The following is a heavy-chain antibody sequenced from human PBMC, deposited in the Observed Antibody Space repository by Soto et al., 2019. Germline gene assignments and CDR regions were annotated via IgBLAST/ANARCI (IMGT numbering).Heavy chain of an antibody. D-gene: IGHD3-10*01. CDR2: LDGAGGST. V-gene: IGHV3-23*01. Sequence: GGSLRLSCLASGFTFSDYAMTWVRHVPGRGLEWVASLDGAGGSTYYADSVRGRFTISRDNAQNTLFLQMKRLTVDDTAIYYCTGRRDEYGSGCSWFTYGMDIWGQGTTVTVSS. CDR3: TGRRDEYGSGCSWFTYGMDI. J-gene: IGHJ6*02. CDR1: GFTFSDYA.